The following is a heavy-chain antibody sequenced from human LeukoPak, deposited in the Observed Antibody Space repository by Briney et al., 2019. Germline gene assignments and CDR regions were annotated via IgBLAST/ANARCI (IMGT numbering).Heavy chain of an antibody. D-gene: IGHD3-9*01. J-gene: IGHJ6*02. CDR1: GFTFSSYG. Sequence: GGSLRLSCAASGFTFSSYGMHWVRQARGKGLEWVAFIRYDGSNKYYADSVKGRFTISRDNSKNTLYLQMNSLRAEDTAVYYCARVDFRGGYYDILTGYYPNHGMDVWGQGTTVTVSS. V-gene: IGHV3-30*02. CDR2: IRYDGSNK. CDR3: ARVDFRGGYYDILTGYYPNHGMDV.